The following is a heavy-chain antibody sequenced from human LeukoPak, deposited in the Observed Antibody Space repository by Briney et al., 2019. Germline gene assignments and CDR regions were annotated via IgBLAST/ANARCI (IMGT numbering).Heavy chain of an antibody. V-gene: IGHV4-4*07. Sequence: SETLSLTCTISGGSISNYYWSWIRQPAGKGLEWIGRIYSSGSTNYNPSLKSRVTMSVDTSKNQFSLKLSSMTAADPAVYFCARGGYTSGWSFDYWGQGTLLTVSS. D-gene: IGHD6-19*01. CDR1: GGSISNYY. J-gene: IGHJ4*02. CDR2: IYSSGST. CDR3: ARGGYTSGWSFDY.